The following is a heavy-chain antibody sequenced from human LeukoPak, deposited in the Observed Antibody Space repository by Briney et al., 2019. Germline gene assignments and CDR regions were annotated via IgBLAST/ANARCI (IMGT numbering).Heavy chain of an antibody. V-gene: IGHV3-74*03. D-gene: IGHD2-2*01. J-gene: IGHJ4*02. Sequence: GGSLRLSCAASGFTFSSYWMHWVRQAPGKGLVWVSRINTDGSSTKYADSVKGRFTISRDNAKNTLYLQMNSLRAEDTAVYYCARVLGYCSSTSCPNLIDYWGQGTLVTVSS. CDR2: INTDGSST. CDR1: GFTFSSYW. CDR3: ARVLGYCSSTSCPNLIDY.